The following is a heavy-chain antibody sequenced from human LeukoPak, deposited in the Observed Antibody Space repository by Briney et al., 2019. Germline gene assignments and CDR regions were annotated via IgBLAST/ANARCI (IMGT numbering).Heavy chain of an antibody. D-gene: IGHD1-26*01. J-gene: IGHJ3*02. V-gene: IGHV3-23*01. CDR2: ISGGGGNT. CDR1: KFAFSSYA. Sequence: GGSLRLSCAASKFAFSSYAMSWVRQAPGKGLEWVSAISGGGGNTYYADSVKGRFTISRDNSKNTLYLQMNSLRAEDTAVYYCGKNRYSGSLSPFDIWGQGTMVTVSS. CDR3: GKNRYSGSLSPFDI.